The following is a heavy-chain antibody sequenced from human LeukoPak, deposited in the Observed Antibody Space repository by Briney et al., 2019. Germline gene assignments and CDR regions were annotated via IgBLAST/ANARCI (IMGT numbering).Heavy chain of an antibody. CDR3: ARGVRYFDRGYYYYYMDV. V-gene: IGHV3-53*01. D-gene: IGHD3-9*01. CDR2: IYSGGST. CDR1: GFTVSSNY. Sequence: GSLRLSCAASGFTVSSNYMSWVRQAPGKGLEWVSVIYSGGSTYYADSVKGRFTISRDNSKNTLYLQMNSLRAEDTAVYYCARGVRYFDRGYYYYYMDVWGKGTTVTVSS. J-gene: IGHJ6*03.